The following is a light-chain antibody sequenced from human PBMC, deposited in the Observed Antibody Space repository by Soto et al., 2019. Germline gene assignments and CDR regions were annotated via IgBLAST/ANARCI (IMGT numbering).Light chain of an antibody. V-gene: IGKV1-39*01. CDR1: QSISSY. Sequence: DIQMTQSPSSLSASVGDGVTITCRAGQSISSYLNWNQQRPGKAPKLLIYAASNLQSEVPSRFSGSGSGTDFTLSISNLQPEDLATYFCQQTYRTPFTFGPGTKVDIK. J-gene: IGKJ3*01. CDR3: QQTYRTPFT. CDR2: AAS.